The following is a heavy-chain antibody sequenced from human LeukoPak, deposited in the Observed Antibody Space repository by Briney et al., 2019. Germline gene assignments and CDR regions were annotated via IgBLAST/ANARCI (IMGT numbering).Heavy chain of an antibody. Sequence: PGGPLRLSCAASGFTFSSYGMHWVRQAPGKGLEWVAVIWYDGSNKYYADSVKGRFTISRDNSKNTLYLQMNSLRAEDTAVYYCARDRRDGYNKVLDYWGQGTLVTVSS. CDR1: GFTFSSYG. J-gene: IGHJ4*02. CDR2: IWYDGSNK. CDR3: ARDRRDGYNKVLDY. D-gene: IGHD5-24*01. V-gene: IGHV3-33*01.